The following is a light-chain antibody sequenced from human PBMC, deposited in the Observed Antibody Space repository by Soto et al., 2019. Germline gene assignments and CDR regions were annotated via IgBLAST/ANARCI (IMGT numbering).Light chain of an antibody. Sequence: ALTQPASVSGSPGQSITISCTGTSSDVGAYKYVSWYQQHPGKAPKLIIYEVSNRPSGVSNRFSGSKSGNTASLTISGLQAEDETDYYCNSFTSSSTYVFGTGTKVTVL. CDR2: EVS. CDR1: SSDVGAYKY. V-gene: IGLV2-14*01. CDR3: NSFTSSSTYV. J-gene: IGLJ1*01.